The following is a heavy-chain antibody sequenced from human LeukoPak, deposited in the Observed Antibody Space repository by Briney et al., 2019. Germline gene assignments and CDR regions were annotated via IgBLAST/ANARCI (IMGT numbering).Heavy chain of an antibody. V-gene: IGHV4-59*01. J-gene: IGHJ6*02. Sequence: SETLSLTCTVSGGSISSYYWSWIRQPPGKGLEWIGYIYYSGSTNYNPSLKSRVTISVDTSKNQFSLKLSSVTAADTAVHYCARDYRLVGAWETYYYGMDVWGQGTTVTVS. CDR2: IYYSGST. CDR1: GGSISSYY. CDR3: ARDYRLVGAWETYYYGMDV. D-gene: IGHD1-26*01.